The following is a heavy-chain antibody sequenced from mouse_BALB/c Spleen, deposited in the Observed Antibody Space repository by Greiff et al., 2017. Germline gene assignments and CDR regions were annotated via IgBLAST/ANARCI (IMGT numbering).Heavy chain of an antibody. Sequence: EVKLVESGGGLVKPGGSLKLSCAASGFTFSSYTMSWVRQTPEKRLEWVATISSGGSYTYYPDSVKGRFTISRDNAKNTLYLQMSSLKSEDTAMYYCTPLWGFAYWGQGTLVTVSA. J-gene: IGHJ3*01. V-gene: IGHV5-6-4*01. CDR1: GFTFSSYT. CDR2: ISSGGSYT. D-gene: IGHD1-1*02. CDR3: TPLWGFAY.